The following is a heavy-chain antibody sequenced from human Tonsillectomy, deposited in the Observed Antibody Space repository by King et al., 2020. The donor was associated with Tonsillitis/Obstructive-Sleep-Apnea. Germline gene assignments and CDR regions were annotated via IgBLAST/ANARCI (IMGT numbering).Heavy chain of an antibody. CDR2: ISSDGNNK. J-gene: IGHJ4*02. D-gene: IGHD4-23*01. CDR1: GFTFKTYA. Sequence: VQLVESGGGVVQPGRSLRLSCAASGFTFKTYAIHWVRQAPGKGLEWVTIISSDGNNKHYVDSVKGRFTISRDNSKNSAYLQMDSLRPEDTAGYYCAGQGAKGNYGGLRYWGQGTQVTV. CDR3: AGQGAKGNYGGLRY. V-gene: IGHV3-30*04.